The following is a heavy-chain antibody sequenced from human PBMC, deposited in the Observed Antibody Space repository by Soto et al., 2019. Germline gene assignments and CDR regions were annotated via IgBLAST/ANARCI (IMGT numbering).Heavy chain of an antibody. J-gene: IGHJ4*02. CDR1: GFTFSSYA. CDR2: ISGSGGST. Sequence: LRLSCAASGFTFSSYAMSWVRQAPGKGLEWASAISGSGGSTYYADSVKGRFTISRDNSKNTLYLQMNSLRAEDTAVYYCAKSPNIVVVPAATSFDYWGQGTLVTVSS. CDR3: AKSPNIVVVPAATSFDY. V-gene: IGHV3-23*01. D-gene: IGHD2-2*01.